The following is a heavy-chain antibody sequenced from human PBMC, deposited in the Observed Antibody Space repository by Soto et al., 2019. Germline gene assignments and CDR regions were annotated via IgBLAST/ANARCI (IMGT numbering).Heavy chain of an antibody. D-gene: IGHD4-17*01. Sequence: EVQLVESGGGLFQPGGSLRLSCSASGFTFSPYWMNGFRQSPGQGLVWLSRINADGRTTNYADSVRGRFTISRDNAKNTLFLQGNSLRAEDPAVYYCATAGEFRFDNWGQGARVTVSA. V-gene: IGHV3-74*01. CDR1: GFTFSPYW. CDR3: ATAGEFRFDN. CDR2: INADGRTT. J-gene: IGHJ4*02.